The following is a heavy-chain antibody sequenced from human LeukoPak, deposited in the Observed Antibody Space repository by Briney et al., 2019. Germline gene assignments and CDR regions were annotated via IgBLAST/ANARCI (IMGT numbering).Heavy chain of an antibody. Sequence: GGSLRLSCTASGFTFGDYAMSWFRQAPGKGLEWVGFIRSKAYGGTTEYAASVKGRFTISRDDSKSIAYLQMNSLKTEDTAVYYCTRDHHIVGATGGNFDYWGQGTLVTVSS. D-gene: IGHD1-26*01. J-gene: IGHJ4*02. CDR1: GFTFGDYA. CDR3: TRDHHIVGATGGNFDY. CDR2: IRSKAYGGTT. V-gene: IGHV3-49*03.